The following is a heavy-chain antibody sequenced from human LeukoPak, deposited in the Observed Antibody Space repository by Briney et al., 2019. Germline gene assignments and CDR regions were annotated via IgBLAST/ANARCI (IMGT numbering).Heavy chain of an antibody. Sequence: SETLSLTCTVSGGSISSYYWSWIRQPAGKGLEWIGRIYTSGSTNYNPSLKSRVTMSVDTSKNQFSLKLSSVTAADTAVYYCARLYYYGSGSYCNFYYYMDVWGKETTVTVSS. D-gene: IGHD3-10*01. V-gene: IGHV4-4*07. CDR3: ARLYYYGSGSYCNFYYYMDV. CDR1: GGSISSYY. J-gene: IGHJ6*03. CDR2: IYTSGST.